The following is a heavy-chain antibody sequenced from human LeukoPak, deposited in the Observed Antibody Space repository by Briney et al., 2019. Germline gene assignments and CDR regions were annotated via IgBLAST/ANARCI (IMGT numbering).Heavy chain of an antibody. D-gene: IGHD6-13*01. CDR2: IYYSGST. V-gene: IGHV4-59*12. CDR3: ARGLKKIAGYSNHDY. J-gene: IGHJ4*02. CDR1: GGSISSYY. Sequence: SETLSLTCTVSGGSISSYYWSWIRQPPGKGLEWTGYIYYSGSTNYNPSLKSRVTISVDTSKNQFSLKLSSVTAADTAVYYCARGLKKIAGYSNHDYWGQGTLVTVSS.